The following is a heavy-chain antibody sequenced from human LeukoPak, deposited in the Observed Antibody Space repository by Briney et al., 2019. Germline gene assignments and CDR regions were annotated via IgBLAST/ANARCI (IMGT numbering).Heavy chain of an antibody. V-gene: IGHV4-39*07. D-gene: IGHD3-10*01. J-gene: IGHJ6*02. Sequence: SQTLSLTCTVSGGSISSSSYYWGWIRQPPGKGLEWIGSIYYSGSTYYNPPLKSRVTMSVDMSRNQVSLRLSSVTAADTAVYYCARDRGYYGSGSYSTYYYYGMDVWGQGTTVTVSS. CDR2: IYYSGST. CDR1: GGSISSSSYY. CDR3: ARDRGYYGSGSYSTYYYYGMDV.